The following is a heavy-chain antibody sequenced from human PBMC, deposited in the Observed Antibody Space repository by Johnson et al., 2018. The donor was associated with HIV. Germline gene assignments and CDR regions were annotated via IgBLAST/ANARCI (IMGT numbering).Heavy chain of an antibody. CDR2: ISYNGTNT. D-gene: IGHD3-10*01. CDR1: GFTFSSYA. CDR3: AREVRGPRGGFDI. Sequence: QVLLVESGGGVVQPGRSLRLSCAASGFTFSSYAMHWVRQTPGKGLEWVAVISYNGTNTWYADSVKGRFTISRDNSKNTVYLQMNSLRAEDTAVYYCAREVRGPRGGFDIWGQGTMVTVSS. V-gene: IGHV3-30*04. J-gene: IGHJ3*02.